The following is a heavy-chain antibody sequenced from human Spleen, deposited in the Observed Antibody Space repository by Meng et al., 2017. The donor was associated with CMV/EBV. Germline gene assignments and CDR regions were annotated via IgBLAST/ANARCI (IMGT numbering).Heavy chain of an antibody. D-gene: IGHD3-10*01. Sequence: SETLSLTCAVYGGSFSGYYWSWIRQPPGKGLEWIGYIYYSGSTNYNPSLKSRVTISVDTSKNQFSLKLSSVTAADTAVYYCARGVGDPGYFDYWGQGTLVTVSS. CDR3: ARGVGDPGYFDY. CDR2: IYYSGST. J-gene: IGHJ4*02. V-gene: IGHV4-59*01. CDR1: GGSFSGYY.